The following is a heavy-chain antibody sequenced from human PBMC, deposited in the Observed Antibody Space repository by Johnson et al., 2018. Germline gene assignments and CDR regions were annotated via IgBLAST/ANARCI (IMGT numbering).Heavy chain of an antibody. CDR1: GFTFSNYA. D-gene: IGHD3-10*01. CDR2: ISYDGYNK. CDR3: ARGYYATRGMDV. Sequence: QLVQSGGDMVQPGRSLRXSCAASGFTFSNYAMHWVRQAPGKGLEWVAAISYDGYNKYHADSVKGRFTISRDNSKNTLYLQMNSVRVEDTAVYYCARGYYATRGMDVWGQGTTVTVSS. V-gene: IGHV3-30-3*01. J-gene: IGHJ6*02.